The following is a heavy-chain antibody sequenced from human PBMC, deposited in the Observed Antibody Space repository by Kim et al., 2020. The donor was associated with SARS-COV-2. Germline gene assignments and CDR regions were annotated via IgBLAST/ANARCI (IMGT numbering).Heavy chain of an antibody. D-gene: IGHD2-21*01. Sequence: GGSLRLSCAASGFTVSTNYMTWVRQAPGRGLEWVSVIYNDASTYYADSVKGRFSISRDNSKNTVYLQMNSLRAEDTAAYFCSREGYWWGLDCWGQVTLVT. CDR3: SREGYWWGLDC. V-gene: IGHV3-53*01. CDR2: IYNDAST. CDR1: GFTVSTNY. J-gene: IGHJ4*02.